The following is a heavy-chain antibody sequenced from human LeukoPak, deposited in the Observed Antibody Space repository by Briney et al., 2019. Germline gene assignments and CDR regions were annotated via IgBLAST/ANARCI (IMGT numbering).Heavy chain of an antibody. D-gene: IGHD5-18*01. CDR1: GGSFSGYY. Sequence: SETLSLTCAVSGGSFSGYYWSWIRQPPGKGLEWIGEINHSGSTNYNASLKSRVTISVDTSKNQFSLRLSSVTAADTAVYYCARRGDIEHSYGYGRWFDPWGQGTRVTVSS. CDR3: ARRGDIEHSYGYGRWFDP. V-gene: IGHV4-34*01. CDR2: INHSGST. J-gene: IGHJ5*02.